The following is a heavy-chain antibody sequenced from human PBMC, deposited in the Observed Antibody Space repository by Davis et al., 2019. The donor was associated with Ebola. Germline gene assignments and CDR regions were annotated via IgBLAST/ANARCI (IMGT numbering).Heavy chain of an antibody. Sequence: AASVNVSCKTSGYTFSGYAISWVRQAPGQGLEWMGWMNPTSENKRYAQKFQGRVTMTRSPSISTAYMELSSLRSEDTAVYYCARGGYFDWLTRWHYYGMDVCGQGTTVTVSS. D-gene: IGHD3-9*01. J-gene: IGHJ6*02. V-gene: IGHV1-8*02. CDR2: MNPTSENK. CDR3: ARGGYFDWLTRWHYYGMDV. CDR1: GYTFSGYA.